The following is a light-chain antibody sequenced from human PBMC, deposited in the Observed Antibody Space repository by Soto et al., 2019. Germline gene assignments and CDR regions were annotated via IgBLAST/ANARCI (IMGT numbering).Light chain of an antibody. Sequence: DIQMTQSPSSLSASVGDRVTITCRASQSISSYLNWYQQKPGKAPKLLIYAASSLQSGVRSRFSGSGSGTDFTLNISSLQPEDFATYYCQQSYRTPWTFGQGTKVEIK. CDR3: QQSYRTPWT. CDR1: QSISSY. CDR2: AAS. V-gene: IGKV1-39*01. J-gene: IGKJ1*01.